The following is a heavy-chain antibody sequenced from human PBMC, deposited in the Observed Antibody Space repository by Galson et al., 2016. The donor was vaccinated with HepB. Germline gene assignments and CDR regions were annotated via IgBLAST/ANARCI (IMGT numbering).Heavy chain of an antibody. CDR2: INPNSGGT. CDR1: GYIFSGLY. CDR3: RTGELSPLDY. Sequence: SVKVSCKASGYIFSGLYMHWVRQAPGQGLEWMGRINPNSGGTNYAQNFQGRVTMTRDTSINTAYMELSRLNSDDTAVYYCRTGELSPLDYWGQGTLVTVSS. D-gene: IGHD3-16*02. J-gene: IGHJ4*02. V-gene: IGHV1-2*02.